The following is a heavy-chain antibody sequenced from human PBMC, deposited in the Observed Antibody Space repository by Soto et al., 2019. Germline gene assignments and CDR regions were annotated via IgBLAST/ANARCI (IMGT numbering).Heavy chain of an antibody. V-gene: IGHV3-23*01. CDR1: GFTFSSYA. CDR2: ISGSGGST. D-gene: IGHD6-19*01. Sequence: EVQLLESGGGLVQPGGSLRLSCAASGFTFSSYAMSWVRQAPGKGLEWVSAISGSGGSTYYADSVKGRFTISRDNSQNSLYLQLTSLRAEDTAVYYCAKASFLEGSGWYGRSLQIEYFDYWGQGTLVTFSS. CDR3: AKASFLEGSGWYGRSLQIEYFDY. J-gene: IGHJ4*02.